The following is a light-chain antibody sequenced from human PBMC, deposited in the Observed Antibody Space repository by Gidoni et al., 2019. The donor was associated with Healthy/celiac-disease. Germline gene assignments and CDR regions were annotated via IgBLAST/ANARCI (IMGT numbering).Light chain of an antibody. V-gene: IGKV3-20*01. CDR2: GAS. CDR3: QHYDRSPPPT. Sequence: EIVLTQSPGTLSLSPGERATLSCRASQSVSSSYLAWYQQKPGQAPRLLIYGASSRATGIPDRFSGSGSGTDFTLTISRLEPEDFAVYYCQHYDRSPPPTFGGGTKVEIK. J-gene: IGKJ4*01. CDR1: QSVSSSY.